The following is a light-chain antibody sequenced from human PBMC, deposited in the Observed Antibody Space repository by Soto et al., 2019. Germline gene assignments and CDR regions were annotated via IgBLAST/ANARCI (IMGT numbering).Light chain of an antibody. V-gene: IGKV4-1*01. CDR3: QQYSSTPDLT. Sequence: DIVMTQSPDSLAVSLGERATINCKSSQSVLYSSNNKNYLAWYQQKPGQPPKLLIYWASTRESGVPDRFSGSGSGTDFTLTISSLQAEDVAVYYFQQYSSTPDLTFGGGTKVEIK. J-gene: IGKJ4*01. CDR1: QSVLYSSNNKNY. CDR2: WAS.